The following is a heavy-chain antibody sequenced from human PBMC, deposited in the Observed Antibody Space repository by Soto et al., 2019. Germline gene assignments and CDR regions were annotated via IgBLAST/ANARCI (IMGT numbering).Heavy chain of an antibody. D-gene: IGHD3-10*01. Sequence: EVQLLESGGGLVQPGGSLRLSCAASGFAFNTYAMDWVRQAPGKGLEWVSSMSGSGDRTYYADSVKGRFTISRYNSEKKLYLEMNSLRDEDTAVYYCAKSDRGGSGNSSFWGQGTLVTVSS. CDR1: GFAFNTYA. V-gene: IGHV3-23*01. CDR2: MSGSGDRT. CDR3: AKSDRGGSGNSSF. J-gene: IGHJ4*02.